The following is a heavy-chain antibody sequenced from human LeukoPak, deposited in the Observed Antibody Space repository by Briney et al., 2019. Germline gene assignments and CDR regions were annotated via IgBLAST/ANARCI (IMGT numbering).Heavy chain of an antibody. Sequence: GASVKVSCKASGYTFTSYGISWVRQAPGQGLEWMGWISAYNGNTNYAQKLQGRVTMTTDTSTSTAYMELRSLRSDDTAVYYCARESGGYFDWLLNYFDYWGQGTLVTVSS. CDR2: ISAYNGNT. D-gene: IGHD3-9*01. V-gene: IGHV1-18*01. CDR3: ARESGGYFDWLLNYFDY. CDR1: GYTFTSYG. J-gene: IGHJ4*02.